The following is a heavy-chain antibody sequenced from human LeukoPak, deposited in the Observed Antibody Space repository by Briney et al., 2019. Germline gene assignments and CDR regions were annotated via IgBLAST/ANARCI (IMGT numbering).Heavy chain of an antibody. D-gene: IGHD6-19*01. Sequence: GASVKVSCKASGYTFTGYYMHWVRQAPGQGLEWMGWINPNSGGTNYAQKFQGRVTITRDTSISTAYMELSRLRSDDTAVYYCARDQEVAGTVLSWFDPWGQGTLVTVSS. V-gene: IGHV1-2*02. CDR2: INPNSGGT. CDR3: ARDQEVAGTVLSWFDP. J-gene: IGHJ5*02. CDR1: GYTFTGYY.